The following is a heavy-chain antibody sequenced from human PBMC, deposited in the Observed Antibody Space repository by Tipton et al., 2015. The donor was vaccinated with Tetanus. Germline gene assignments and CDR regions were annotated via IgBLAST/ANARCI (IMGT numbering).Heavy chain of an antibody. J-gene: IGHJ3*02. CDR1: GFTFSNFA. CDR3: ASLTVGAANRGFDI. CDR2: ISSSSDYI. Sequence: SLRLSCAGSGFTFSNFAVTWVRQAPGKGLEWVSSISSSSDYIYYADSVKGRFTISRDNAKNSLYLQVNSLRAEDTAVYYCASLTVGAANRGFDIWGQGTMVTVSS. V-gene: IGHV3-21*01. D-gene: IGHD1-26*01.